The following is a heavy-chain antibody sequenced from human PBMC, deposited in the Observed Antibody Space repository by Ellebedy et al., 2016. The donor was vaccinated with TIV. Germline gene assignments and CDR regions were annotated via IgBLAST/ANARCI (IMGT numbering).Heavy chain of an antibody. V-gene: IGHV3-11*06. D-gene: IGHD4-11*01. J-gene: IGHJ4*02. Sequence: GGCLRLSCAASGFTFSDYYMSWIRQAPGKGLEWVSYISSSSSYTNYADSVKGRFTISRDNAKNSLYLQMNSLRAEDTAVYYCARIYRSYYFDYWGQGTLITVSS. CDR2: ISSSSSYT. CDR3: ARIYRSYYFDY. CDR1: GFTFSDYY.